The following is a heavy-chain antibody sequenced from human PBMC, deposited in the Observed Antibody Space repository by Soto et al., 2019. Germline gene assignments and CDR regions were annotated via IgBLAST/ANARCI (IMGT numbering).Heavy chain of an antibody. Sequence: EVQLLESGGGLVQPGGSLRLSCAASGFSFSIYAMTWVRQAPGKGLEWVSGISDSGGSTYYADSVKGRFTISRDNSKNMVYLQMNRLRAGDTAVYYCATPGYSYGYGWFDPWGQGTLVTVSS. D-gene: IGHD5-18*01. CDR1: GFSFSIYA. J-gene: IGHJ5*02. CDR2: ISDSGGST. V-gene: IGHV3-23*01. CDR3: ATPGYSYGYGWFDP.